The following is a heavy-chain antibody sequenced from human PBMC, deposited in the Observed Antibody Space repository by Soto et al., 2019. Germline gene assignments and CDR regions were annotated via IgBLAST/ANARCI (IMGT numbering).Heavy chain of an antibody. J-gene: IGHJ4*02. Sequence: GGSLRLSCAASGFTFSSYAMSWVRQAPGKGLEWVSAISGSGGSTYYADSVKGRFTISRDNSKNTLYLQMNSLRAEDTAVYYCAKVERYSSGRTHYFDYWGQGTLVTVSS. V-gene: IGHV3-23*01. D-gene: IGHD6-19*01. CDR3: AKVERYSSGRTHYFDY. CDR2: ISGSGGST. CDR1: GFTFSSYA.